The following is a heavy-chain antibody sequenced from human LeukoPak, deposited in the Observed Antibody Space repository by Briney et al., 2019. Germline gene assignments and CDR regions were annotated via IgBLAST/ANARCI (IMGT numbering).Heavy chain of an antibody. CDR2: IYYSGST. Sequence: PSETLSLTCTVSGGSISSGGYYWSWIRQHPGKGLEWIGYIYYSGSTYYNPSLKSRVTISVDTSKNQFSLKLSSVTAADTAVYYCAREKTTPEALFDYWGQGTLVTVSS. CDR1: GGSISSGGYY. CDR3: AREKTTPEALFDY. J-gene: IGHJ4*02. D-gene: IGHD4-11*01. V-gene: IGHV4-31*03.